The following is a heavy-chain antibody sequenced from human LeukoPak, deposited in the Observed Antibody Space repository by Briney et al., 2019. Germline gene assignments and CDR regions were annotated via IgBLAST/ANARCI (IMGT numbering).Heavy chain of an antibody. CDR1: GGSISSGGYS. D-gene: IGHD3-16*01. Sequence: PSETLSLTCAVSGGSISSGGYSWSWIRQPPGKGLEWIGYIYRSGSTYYNPSLKSRVTISVDRSKNQFSLKLSSVTAADTAVYYCARDVYDYVWGRSYPQSRGRWFDPWGQGTLVTVSS. V-gene: IGHV4-30-2*01. J-gene: IGHJ5*02. CDR2: IYRSGST. CDR3: ARDVYDYVWGRSYPQSRGRWFDP.